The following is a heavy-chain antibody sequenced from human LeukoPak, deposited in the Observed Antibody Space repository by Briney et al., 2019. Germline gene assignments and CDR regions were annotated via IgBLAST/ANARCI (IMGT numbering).Heavy chain of an antibody. CDR1: GGSFSGYY. J-gene: IGHJ4*02. V-gene: IGHV4-34*01. D-gene: IGHD5-18*01. CDR3: ARAAAGYSYG. CDR2: INHSGST. Sequence: SETLSLTCAVYGGSFSGYYWSWIRQPPGKGLEWSGEINHSGSTNYNPSLKSRVTISVDTSKNQFSLKLSSVTAADTAVYYCARAAAGYSYGWGQGTLVTVSS.